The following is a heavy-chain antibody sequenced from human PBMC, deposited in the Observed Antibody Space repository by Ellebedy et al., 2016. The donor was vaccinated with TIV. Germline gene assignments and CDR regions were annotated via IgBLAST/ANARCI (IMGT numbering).Heavy chain of an antibody. D-gene: IGHD4-17*01. Sequence: MPSETLSLTCTVSGDSTRNYYWSWIRQPPGKGLEWIGYMYYSGSTKYNPSLKSRVIIAVDTSKDQFSLELTSVTAADTAVYYCARYGDFSFDLWGQGTLVTVSS. V-gene: IGHV4-59*01. J-gene: IGHJ5*02. CDR2: MYYSGST. CDR1: GDSTRNYY. CDR3: ARYGDFSFDL.